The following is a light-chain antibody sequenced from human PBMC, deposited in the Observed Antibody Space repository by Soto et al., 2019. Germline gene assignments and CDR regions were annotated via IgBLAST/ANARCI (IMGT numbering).Light chain of an antibody. CDR2: DAS. Sequence: EIVLTQSPATLSLSPGERATLSCRASQNISIYLAWYQQRPGQAPRLLIYDASNRATDIPARFSGSGSGTDFTLTISSLEPEDFAVYYCQQCSNWPPEITFGQGTRLDIK. J-gene: IGKJ5*01. CDR3: QQCSNWPPEIT. V-gene: IGKV3-11*01. CDR1: QNISIY.